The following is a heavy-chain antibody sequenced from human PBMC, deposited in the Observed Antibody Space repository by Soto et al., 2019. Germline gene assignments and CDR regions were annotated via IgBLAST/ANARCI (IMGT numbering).Heavy chain of an antibody. Sequence: EVQLVESGGGLVKPGGSLRLSCAASGFRFSTYSMNWVRQAPGKGLEWVASISTTNSYIYYADSVRGRFTISRYNAKNSLFLQMNSLRAEDTAVYYCTSEPVPYSSGYCPFDYWGQGNLVTGSS. J-gene: IGHJ4*02. D-gene: IGHD3-22*01. V-gene: IGHV3-21*01. CDR2: ISTTNSYI. CDR3: TSEPVPYSSGYCPFDY. CDR1: GFRFSTYS.